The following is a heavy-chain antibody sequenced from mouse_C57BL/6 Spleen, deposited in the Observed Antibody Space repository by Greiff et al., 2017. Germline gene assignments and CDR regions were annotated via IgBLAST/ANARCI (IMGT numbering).Heavy chain of an antibody. V-gene: IGHV1-82*01. J-gene: IGHJ2*01. CDR1: GYAFSSSW. CDR2: IYPGDGDT. Sequence: QVQLKQSGPELVKPGASVKISCKASGYAFSSSWMNWVKQRPGKGLEWIGRIYPGDGDTNYNGKFKGKATLTADKSSSTAYMQLSSLTSEDSAVYFCAREDDGYFDYWGQGTTRTVSS. CDR3: AREDDGYFDY. D-gene: IGHD2-3*01.